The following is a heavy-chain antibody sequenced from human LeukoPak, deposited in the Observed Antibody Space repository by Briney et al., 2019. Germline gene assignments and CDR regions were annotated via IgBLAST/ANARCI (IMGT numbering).Heavy chain of an antibody. J-gene: IGHJ3*02. V-gene: IGHV3-11*04. D-gene: IGHD3-3*01. CDR1: GFTFSDYY. Sequence: GGSLRLSCAASGFTFSDYYMSWIRQAPGKGLEWVSYISSSGSTIYYADSVKGRFAISRDNAKNSLYLQMNSLRAEDTAVYYCASLSYVFWSGYSGLQSDVFDIWGQGTMVTVSS. CDR2: ISSSGSTI. CDR3: ASLSYVFWSGYSGLQSDVFDI.